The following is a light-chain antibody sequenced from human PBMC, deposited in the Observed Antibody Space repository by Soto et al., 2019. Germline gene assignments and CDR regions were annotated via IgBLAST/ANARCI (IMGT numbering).Light chain of an antibody. J-gene: IGKJ1*01. Sequence: ETMLTQSPATLSASPGERVTLSCRATQSVTYNLAWYQQKPGQAPRLLIYGASTRPIGIPDRFSGSGSGTDFTLTISRLEPEDFAVYYCQQYGSSGTFGQGTKVDIK. V-gene: IGKV3-20*01. CDR1: QSVTYN. CDR3: QQYGSSGT. CDR2: GAS.